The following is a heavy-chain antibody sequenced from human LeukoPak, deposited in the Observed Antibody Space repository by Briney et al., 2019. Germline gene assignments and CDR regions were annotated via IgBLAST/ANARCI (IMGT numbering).Heavy chain of an antibody. CDR3: ARRGIAAAGTWGYFDY. V-gene: IGHV4-30-4*01. J-gene: IGHJ4*02. Sequence: PSQTLSLTCTVSGGSISSGDYYWSWIRQPPGKGLEWIGYIYYSGSTYYNPSLKSRVTISVDTSKNQFSLKLSSVTAADTAVYYCARRGIAAAGTWGYFDYWGQGTLVTVSS. CDR2: IYYSGST. CDR1: GGSISSGDYY. D-gene: IGHD6-13*01.